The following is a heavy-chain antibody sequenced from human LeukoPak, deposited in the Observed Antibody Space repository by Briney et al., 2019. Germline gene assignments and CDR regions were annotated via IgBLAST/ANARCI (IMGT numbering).Heavy chain of an antibody. CDR2: IWYDGSNK. CDR1: GFTFSSYA. CDR3: AGGYYGSGSYYMGNY. J-gene: IGHJ4*02. V-gene: IGHV3-33*01. Sequence: PGGSLRLSCAASGFTFSSYAMHWVRQAPGKGLEWVAVIWYDGSNKYYADSVKGRFTISRDNSKNTLYLQMNSLRVEDSALYYCAGGYYGSGSYYMGNYWGQGTLVTVSS. D-gene: IGHD3-10*01.